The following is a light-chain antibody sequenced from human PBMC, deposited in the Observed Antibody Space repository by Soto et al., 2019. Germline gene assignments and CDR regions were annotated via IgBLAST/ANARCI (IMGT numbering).Light chain of an antibody. J-gene: IGLJ2*01. Sequence: QSVLTQPPSASGSPGQSVTISCTGTSSDVGTYNYVSWYQQHPGKAPKLMIYEVSKRPSGVPDRFSGSKSGNTASLTVSGLQAEDEADYYCQSYDRSLSSPIFGGGTQLTVL. V-gene: IGLV2-8*01. CDR3: QSYDRSLSSPI. CDR1: SSDVGTYNY. CDR2: EVS.